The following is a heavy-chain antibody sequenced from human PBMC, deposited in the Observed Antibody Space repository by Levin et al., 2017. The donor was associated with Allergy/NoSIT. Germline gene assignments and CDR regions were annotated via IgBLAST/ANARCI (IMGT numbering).Heavy chain of an antibody. CDR1: GFTFGDYA. CDR3: SGLPRNNYGLPFDY. CDR2: ISSKRYGGTS. J-gene: IGHJ4*02. D-gene: IGHD1/OR15-1a*01. Sequence: PGGSLRLSCTGSGFTFGDYALIWFRQAPGKGLEWVGFISSKRYGGTSEYAASVKGRFTISRDDSKSIAYLQMNSLKAEDTAIYYCSGLPRNNYGLPFDYWGQGTVVTVSS. V-gene: IGHV3-49*03.